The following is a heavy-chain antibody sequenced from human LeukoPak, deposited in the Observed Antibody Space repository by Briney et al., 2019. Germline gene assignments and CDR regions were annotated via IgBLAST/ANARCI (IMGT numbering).Heavy chain of an antibody. CDR2: IIPILGIA. V-gene: IGHV1-69*04. J-gene: IGHJ4*02. CDR1: GGTFSSYA. Sequence: ASVKVSCKASGGTFSSYAISWVRQAPGQGLEWMGRIIPILGIANYAQKFQGRATITADKSTSTAYMELSSLRSEDTAVYYCARGGYDKFYYFDYWGQGTLVTVSS. CDR3: ARGGYDKFYYFDY. D-gene: IGHD5-12*01.